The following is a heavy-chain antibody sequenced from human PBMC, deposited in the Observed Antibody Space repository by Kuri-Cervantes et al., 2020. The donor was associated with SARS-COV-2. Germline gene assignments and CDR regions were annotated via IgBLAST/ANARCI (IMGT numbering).Heavy chain of an antibody. D-gene: IGHD2-15*01. CDR3: ARSSGQIFYYYGVDV. V-gene: IGHV3-33*08. Sequence: GESLKISCAASGFTFSSYGMHWVRQAPGKGLEWVAVIWYDGSNKYYADSVKGRFTISRDNSKNTLYLQMNSLRAEDTAVYYCARSSGQIFYYYGVDVWGQGTTVTVSS. CDR2: IWYDGSNK. J-gene: IGHJ6*02. CDR1: GFTFSSYG.